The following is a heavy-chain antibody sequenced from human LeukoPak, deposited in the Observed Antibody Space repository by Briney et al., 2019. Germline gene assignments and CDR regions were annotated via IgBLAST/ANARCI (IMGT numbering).Heavy chain of an antibody. V-gene: IGHV3-23*01. Sequence: PGGSLRLSCAASGFTFSNYAMTWVRQAPGKGLEWVSAISGSGGSTYYADSVKGRLTISRDNSKNTLYLQMNSLRAEDTAVYYCAKDSYYYGSGGPVFDYWGQGTLVTVSS. CDR2: ISGSGGST. CDR3: AKDSYYYGSGGPVFDY. CDR1: GFTFSNYA. D-gene: IGHD3-10*01. J-gene: IGHJ4*02.